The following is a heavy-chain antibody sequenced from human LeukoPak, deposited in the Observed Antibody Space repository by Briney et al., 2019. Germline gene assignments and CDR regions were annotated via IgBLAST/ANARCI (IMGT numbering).Heavy chain of an antibody. CDR2: ISSSGSTI. CDR3: VQESSSLLRSYFDY. D-gene: IGHD2-15*01. V-gene: IGHV3-48*03. CDR1: GFTFSSYE. J-gene: IGHJ4*02. Sequence: GGSLRLSCAASGFTFSSYEMNWVRQAPGKGLEWVSYISSSGSTIYYADSVKGRFTISRDNAKNSLYLQMNSLRAEATAVYYCVQESSSLLRSYFDYWGQGTLVTVSS.